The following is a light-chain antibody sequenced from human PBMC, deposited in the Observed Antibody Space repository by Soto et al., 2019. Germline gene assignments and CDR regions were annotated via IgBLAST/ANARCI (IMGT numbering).Light chain of an antibody. CDR3: QQYNKWLT. V-gene: IGKV3-15*01. CDR1: QNVFNN. CDR2: AAS. J-gene: IGKJ4*01. Sequence: EIVVTQSPVTLSVSPGETATLSCRASQNVFNNLAWYQVKSGQAPRLLIYAASTRATGIPIRFSGSGSGTDFSLTINSLQYEDFALYYCQQYNKWLTFGGGTKVEIK.